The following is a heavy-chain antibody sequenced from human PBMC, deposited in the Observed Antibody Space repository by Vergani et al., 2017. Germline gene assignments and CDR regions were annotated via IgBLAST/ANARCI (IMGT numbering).Heavy chain of an antibody. D-gene: IGHD6-25*01. CDR2: ISAYNGNT. Sequence: QVQLVQSGAEVKKPGASVKVSCKASGYTFSTYGISWVRQAPGQGLEWMGWISAYNGNTNYPEKFQGRLTMTTDTSTRTAYMELRRLRSDDTDVYYCARELIENDTYGRSGYWVRGTMVTVSS. CDR3: ARELIENDTYGRSGY. J-gene: IGHJ1*01. V-gene: IGHV1-18*01. CDR1: GYTFSTYG.